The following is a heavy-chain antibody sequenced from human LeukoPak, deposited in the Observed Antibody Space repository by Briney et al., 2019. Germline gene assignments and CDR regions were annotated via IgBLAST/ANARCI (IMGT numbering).Heavy chain of an antibody. D-gene: IGHD6-19*01. Sequence: GGSLRLSCAASGFTFSSYAMSWVRQAPGKGLEWVSAISGSGGSTYYADSVKGRFTISRDNSKNTLYLQMNSLRAEDTAVYYCANRIAVAGTVYWGQGTLVTVSS. CDR1: GFTFSSYA. V-gene: IGHV3-23*01. CDR3: ANRIAVAGTVY. J-gene: IGHJ4*02. CDR2: ISGSGGST.